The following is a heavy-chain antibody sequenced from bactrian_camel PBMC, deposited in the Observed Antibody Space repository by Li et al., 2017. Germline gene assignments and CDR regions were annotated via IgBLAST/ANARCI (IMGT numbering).Heavy chain of an antibody. Sequence: HVQLVESGGDLVQPGGSLRLSCDGSGFIFSSYYMSWIRQAPGKELEWVSTISLGSINIHYADSVKGRFTISRDNTRNSLYLQMNSLKTEDTALYYCARGNKGSATMATRGQGTQVTVS. CDR1: GFIFSSYY. J-gene: IGHJ4*01. V-gene: IGHV3-2*01. D-gene: IGHD4*01. CDR2: ISLGSINI. CDR3: ARGNKGSATMAT.